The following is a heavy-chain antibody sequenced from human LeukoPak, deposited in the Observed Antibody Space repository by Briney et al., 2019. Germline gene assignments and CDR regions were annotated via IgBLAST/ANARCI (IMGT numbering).Heavy chain of an antibody. J-gene: IGHJ3*02. Sequence: GRSLRLSCAASGFTFSSYAMHWVRQVPGKGLEWMAAISYDGGNQHYADSMKGRFTISRDNSKDMLYLQMNSLTSEDTALYYCARNPYGEYGFDIWGQGTMVTVSS. V-gene: IGHV3-30-3*01. D-gene: IGHD2-8*01. CDR1: GFTFSSYA. CDR3: ARNPYGEYGFDI. CDR2: ISYDGGNQ.